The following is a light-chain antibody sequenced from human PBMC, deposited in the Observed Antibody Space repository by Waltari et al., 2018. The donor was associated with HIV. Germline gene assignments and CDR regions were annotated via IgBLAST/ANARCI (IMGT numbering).Light chain of an antibody. J-gene: IGLJ3*02. CDR2: DVS. V-gene: IGLV2-11*01. CDR1: SSDVGGSTH. CDR3: CSYAGSYTWV. Sequence: QSALTPPRPVSGSPGQSVTISSTGTSSDVGGSTHLSWYQQHPGKAPKLMIYDVSKRPSGVPDRFSGSKSGNTASLTISGLQAEDEADYYCCSYAGSYTWVFGGGTKLTVL.